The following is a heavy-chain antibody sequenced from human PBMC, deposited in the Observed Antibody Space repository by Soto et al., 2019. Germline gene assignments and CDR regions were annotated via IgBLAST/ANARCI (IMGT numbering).Heavy chain of an antibody. Sequence: SQTLSLTCAISGDSVSSNSAAWNWIRQSPSRGLEWLGRTYYRSKWYNDYAVSVKSRITINPDTSKNQFSLQLNSVTPEDTAVYYCARVRAVAGTGEYYYYGMDVWGQGTTVTVSS. J-gene: IGHJ6*02. CDR1: GDSVSSNSAA. D-gene: IGHD6-19*01. V-gene: IGHV6-1*01. CDR2: TYYRSKWYN. CDR3: ARVRAVAGTGEYYYYGMDV.